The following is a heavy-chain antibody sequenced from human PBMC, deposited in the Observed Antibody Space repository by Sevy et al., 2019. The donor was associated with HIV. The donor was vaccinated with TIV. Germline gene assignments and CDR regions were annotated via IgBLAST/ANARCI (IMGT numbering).Heavy chain of an antibody. CDR3: AKPGKFSGSYLDAFDI. CDR1: GFTFSKYG. CDR2: ISYDGGNK. J-gene: IGHJ3*02. V-gene: IGHV3-30*18. D-gene: IGHD3-16*02. Sequence: GGSLRLSCAASGFTFSKYGMHWVRQAPGKGLEWVAVISYDGGNKYYAYSVKGRFTISKDNFKNTLYLQMNSLRAEDTVIYYCAKPGKFSGSYLDAFDIWGQGTMVTVSS.